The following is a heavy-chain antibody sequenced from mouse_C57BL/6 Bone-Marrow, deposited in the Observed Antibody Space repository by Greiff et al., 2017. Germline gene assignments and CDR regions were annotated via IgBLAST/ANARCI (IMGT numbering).Heavy chain of an antibody. V-gene: IGHV1-55*01. CDR3: AISSPVGRRFDY. CDR2: IYPTSGRT. Sequence: QVQLQQPGAELVKPGASVKMSCKASGYTFTSYWMPWVKQRPGQGLEWIGDIYPTSGRTNYNEKFKGKAILTVDTSSTTAYMQLRSLTSEDSAVVYCAISSPVGRRFDYWGQGTSVTVSA. CDR1: GYTFTSYW. D-gene: IGHD4-1*01. J-gene: IGHJ2*02.